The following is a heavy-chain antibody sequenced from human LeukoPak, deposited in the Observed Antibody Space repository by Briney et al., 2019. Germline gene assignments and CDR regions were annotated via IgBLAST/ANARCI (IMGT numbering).Heavy chain of an antibody. CDR3: AKDRYSSSWYWDY. CDR2: ISGSGGGT. J-gene: IGHJ4*02. V-gene: IGHV3-23*01. CDR1: GFTFSSYA. Sequence: GESLRLSCAASGFTFSSYAMSWVRQAPGKGLEWVSGISGSGGGTYYADSVKGRFTISRGNSKNTLYLQMNSLRVEDRAVYYCAKDRYSSSWYWDYWGQGTLVTLSS. D-gene: IGHD6-13*01.